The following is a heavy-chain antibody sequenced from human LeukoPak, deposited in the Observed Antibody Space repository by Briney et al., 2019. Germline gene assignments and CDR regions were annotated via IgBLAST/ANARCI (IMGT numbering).Heavy chain of an antibody. V-gene: IGHV3-23*01. CDR1: GFTFSSYA. CDR2: ISGSGGST. D-gene: IGHD2-2*01. Sequence: HAGGSLRLSCAASGFTFSSYAMSWVRQAPGKGLEWVSAISGSGGSTYYADSVKGRFTVSRDNSKNTLYLQMNSLRAEDTAVYYCAKGGRGYCSSTSCYHTPGIDYWGQGTLVTVSS. CDR3: AKGGRGYCSSTSCYHTPGIDY. J-gene: IGHJ4*02.